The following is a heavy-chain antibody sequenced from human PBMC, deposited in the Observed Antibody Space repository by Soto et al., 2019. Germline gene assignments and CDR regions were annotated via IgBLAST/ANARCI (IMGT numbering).Heavy chain of an antibody. J-gene: IGHJ3*02. Sequence: QVQLVQSGAEVKKPGASVKVSCKASGYTFTSYDINWVRQATGQGLEWMCWMNPNSGNTGYAPKLQGRVTMTRNTSIITAYMELRSLRSEDPAVYYCAGEYQLHPRGSAFDIWGQGTMVTVSS. CDR2: MNPNSGNT. V-gene: IGHV1-8*01. CDR1: GYTFTSYD. CDR3: AGEYQLHPRGSAFDI. D-gene: IGHD2-2*01.